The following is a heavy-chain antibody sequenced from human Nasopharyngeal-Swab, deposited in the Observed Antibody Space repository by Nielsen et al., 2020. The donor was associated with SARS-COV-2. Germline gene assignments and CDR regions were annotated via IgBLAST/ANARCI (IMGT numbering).Heavy chain of an antibody. Sequence: ASVNVSCKVSGYTLTELSMHWVRQAPGKGLEWVGGFDPEDGETIYAQKLQGRVTMTEDTSTDTAYMELSSLTSEDTAVYYCTTVAGSYGRFDYWGQGTLVTFSS. D-gene: IGHD1-26*01. CDR3: TTVAGSYGRFDY. J-gene: IGHJ4*02. CDR2: FDPEDGET. V-gene: IGHV1-24*01. CDR1: GYTLTELS.